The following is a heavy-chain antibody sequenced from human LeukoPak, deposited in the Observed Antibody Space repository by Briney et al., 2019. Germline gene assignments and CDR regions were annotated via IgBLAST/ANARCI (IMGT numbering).Heavy chain of an antibody. D-gene: IGHD3-16*01. CDR2: INPNSGGT. CDR1: GYTFTGYY. J-gene: IGHJ6*03. Sequence: ASVKVSCKASGYTFTGYYMHWVRQAPGQGLEWMGWINPNSGGTNYAQKFQGRVTMTRDTSISTAYMELSRLRSDDTAVYYCARDQGKDYYYYYYYMDVWGKGTTVIVSS. CDR3: ARDQGKDYYYYYYYMDV. V-gene: IGHV1-2*02.